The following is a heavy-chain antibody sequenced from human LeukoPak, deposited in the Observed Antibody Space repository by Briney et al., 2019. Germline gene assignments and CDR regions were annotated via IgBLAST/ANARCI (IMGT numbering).Heavy chain of an antibody. CDR3: ARGTVVVVVAASEYFQH. D-gene: IGHD2-15*01. CDR2: INPSGGST. J-gene: IGHJ1*01. V-gene: IGHV1-46*01. CDR1: GYTFTSYY. Sequence: GASVKVSCKASGYTFTSYYMHWVRQAPGQGLGWMGIINPSGGSTSYAQKFQGRVTMTRDTSTSTVYMELSSLRSEDTAVYYCARGTVVVVVAASEYFQHWGQGILVTVSS.